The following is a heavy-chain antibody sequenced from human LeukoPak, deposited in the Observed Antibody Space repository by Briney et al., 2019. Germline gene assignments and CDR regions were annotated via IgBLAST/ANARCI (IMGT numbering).Heavy chain of an antibody. J-gene: IGHJ4*02. V-gene: IGHV3-30*02. D-gene: IGHD4-17*01. CDR3: ATDSTVATRSPLDY. Sequence: GGSLRLSCAASGFTFSSYGMHWVRQAPGKGLEWVAFIRYDGSNKYYADSVKGRFTISRDNSKNTPYLQMNSLRAEDTAVYYCATDSTVATRSPLDYWGQGTLVTVSS. CDR2: IRYDGSNK. CDR1: GFTFSSYG.